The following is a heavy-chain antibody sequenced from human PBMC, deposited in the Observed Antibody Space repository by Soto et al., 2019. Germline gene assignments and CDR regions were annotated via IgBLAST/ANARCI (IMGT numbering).Heavy chain of an antibody. CDR1: GESFSGYY. D-gene: IGHD1-1*01. V-gene: IGHV4-34*01. CDR2: VNHSETT. J-gene: IGHJ4*02. Sequence: PSETLSLTCAVYGESFSGYYWSWIRQSPGKGLEWIGEVNHSETTNYNPSLKSRVTISVDTSKNQFSLKLTSVTAADTAAYYCARRTTTGPGTLDYWGQGTLVTVSS. CDR3: ARRTTTGPGTLDY.